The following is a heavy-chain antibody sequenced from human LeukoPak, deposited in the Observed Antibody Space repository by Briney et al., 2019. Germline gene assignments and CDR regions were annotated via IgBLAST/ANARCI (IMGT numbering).Heavy chain of an antibody. Sequence: GASVKVSCKASGYTFTSYYMHWVRQAPGQGLEWMGIINPSGGSTSYAQKFQGRVTITRDTSTSTVYMELSSLRSEDTAVYYCARDRMEEHIVVVTDLDYWGQGTLVTVSS. D-gene: IGHD2-21*02. J-gene: IGHJ4*02. CDR3: ARDRMEEHIVVVTDLDY. CDR1: GYTFTSYY. V-gene: IGHV1-46*01. CDR2: INPSGGST.